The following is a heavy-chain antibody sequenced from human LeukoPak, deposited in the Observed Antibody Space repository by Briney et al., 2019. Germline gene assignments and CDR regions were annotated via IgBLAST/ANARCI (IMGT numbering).Heavy chain of an antibody. Sequence: GRSLRLSCAASGFRFSNYAMHWVRQAPGKGLEWVAVISFDGSKEDYADSVKGRFTISRDNSKNTLYVQMNSLRAEDTAVYYCARDAIDPYYYDSNAERVFDYWGQGTLVTVSS. CDR3: ARDAIDPYYYDSNAERVFDY. CDR2: ISFDGSKE. V-gene: IGHV3-30-3*01. CDR1: GFRFSNYA. D-gene: IGHD3-22*01. J-gene: IGHJ4*02.